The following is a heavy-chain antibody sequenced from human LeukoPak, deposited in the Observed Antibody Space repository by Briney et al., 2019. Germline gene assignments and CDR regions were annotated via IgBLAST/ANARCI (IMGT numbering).Heavy chain of an antibody. CDR3: ARGIGATTINDAFDI. CDR2: INPSGGST. Sequence: ASVKVSCKASGYTFTGYYMHWVRQAPGQGLEWMGIINPSGGSTSYAQKFQGRVTMTRDMSTSTVYMELSSLRSEDTAVYYCARGIGATTINDAFDIWGQGTMVTVSS. V-gene: IGHV1-46*01. J-gene: IGHJ3*02. D-gene: IGHD5-12*01. CDR1: GYTFTGYY.